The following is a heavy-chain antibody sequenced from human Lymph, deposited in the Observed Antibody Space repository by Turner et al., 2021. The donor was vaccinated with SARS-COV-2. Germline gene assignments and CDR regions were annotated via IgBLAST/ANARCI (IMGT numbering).Heavy chain of an antibody. Sequence: EVQLLESGGGLVQPGGSLRLSCAASGFTFSSYAMSWVRQAPGKGLEWVSGISGSGYSTYYADSVKGRFTISRDNSKNTLYLQMNSLGVEDTAVYYCAKNEMAMIVVVITLFAYWGQGTLVTVSS. V-gene: IGHV3-23*01. CDR1: GFTFSSYA. D-gene: IGHD3-22*01. CDR2: ISGSGYST. CDR3: AKNEMAMIVVVITLFAY. J-gene: IGHJ4*02.